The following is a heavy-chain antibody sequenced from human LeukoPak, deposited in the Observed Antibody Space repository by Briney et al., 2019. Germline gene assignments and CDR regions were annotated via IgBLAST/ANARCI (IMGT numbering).Heavy chain of an antibody. CDR2: ISYDGSNK. V-gene: IGHV3-30-3*01. CDR1: GFTFSSYA. D-gene: IGHD6-19*01. Sequence: GGSLRLSCAASGFTFSSYAMHWVRQAPGKGLEWVAVISYDGSNKYYADSLKGRFTISRDNSKNTLYLQMNSLRAEDTAVYYCAAQWLVQGYWGQGTLVTVSS. J-gene: IGHJ4*02. CDR3: AAQWLVQGY.